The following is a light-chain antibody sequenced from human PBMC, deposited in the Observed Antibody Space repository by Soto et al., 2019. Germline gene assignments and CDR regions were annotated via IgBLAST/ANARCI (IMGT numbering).Light chain of an antibody. CDR1: QTISSW. Sequence: DIQMTQSPSTLSVSVGDRVTITCRASQTISSWLAWYQQKPGKAPKLLIYDASSLESGVPSRFSGSGSGTEFTLTISSLQPDDFATYYCQQYNNYSTFGQGTKVDIK. V-gene: IGKV1-5*01. CDR2: DAS. J-gene: IGKJ1*01. CDR3: QQYNNYST.